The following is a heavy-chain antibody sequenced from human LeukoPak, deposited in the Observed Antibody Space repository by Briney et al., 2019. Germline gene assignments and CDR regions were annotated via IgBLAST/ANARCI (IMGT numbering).Heavy chain of an antibody. CDR1: GFIFSRHG. D-gene: IGHD3-3*01. CDR2: ISNDGSRK. J-gene: IGHJ4*02. Sequence: GESQRLSCAPSGFIFSRHGMHWVRQAPGKGLEWVAIISNDGSRKYYAHSVEGRFTISRDNSKNTLYLQMDSLRAEDTAVYYCARDRAWNYFDYWGQGTLVTVSS. V-gene: IGHV3-30*03. CDR3: ARDRAWNYFDY.